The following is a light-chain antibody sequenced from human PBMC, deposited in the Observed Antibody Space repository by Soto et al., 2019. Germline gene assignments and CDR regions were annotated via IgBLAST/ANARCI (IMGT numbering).Light chain of an antibody. CDR2: AAS. CDR1: QSISTY. Sequence: DIQITQSPSSLSSCLVDIVTITCRASQSISTYLNWYQQKPGKAPKVLIYAASSLQSGVPSRFSGSGSGTEFTLTISSLQPDDSATYYCQQYNSHDDIAFGRGTKVDIK. J-gene: IGKJ4*01. CDR3: QQYNSHDDIA. V-gene: IGKV1-39*01.